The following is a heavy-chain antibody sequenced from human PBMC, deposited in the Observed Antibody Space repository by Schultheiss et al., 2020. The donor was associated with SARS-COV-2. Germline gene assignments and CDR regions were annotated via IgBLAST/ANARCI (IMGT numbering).Heavy chain of an antibody. CDR3: ARENLLYYYGMDV. V-gene: IGHV1-2*02. J-gene: IGHJ6*04. CDR1: GYTFTGYY. CDR2: INPNSGAT. Sequence: GESLKISCKASGYTFTGYYMHWVRQAPGQGLEWMGWINPNSGATNYAQKFQGRVTMTRDTSISTAYMELSRLRSDDTAVYYCARENLLYYYGMDVWGEGTTVTVSS.